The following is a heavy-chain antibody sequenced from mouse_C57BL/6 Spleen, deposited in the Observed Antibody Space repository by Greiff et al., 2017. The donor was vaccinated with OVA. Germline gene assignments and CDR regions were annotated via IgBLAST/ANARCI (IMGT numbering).Heavy chain of an antibody. V-gene: IGHV1-18*01. Sequence: VHVKQSGPELVKPGASVQIPCKASGYTFTDYNMDWVKQSHGKSLEWIGDINPNNGGTIYNQKVKGKATLTVDKSSSTAYMELRSLTSEDTAVYYCARSGDLAWFAYWGQGTLVTVSA. CDR2: INPNNGGT. J-gene: IGHJ3*01. D-gene: IGHD3-1*01. CDR3: ARSGDLAWFAY. CDR1: GYTFTDYN.